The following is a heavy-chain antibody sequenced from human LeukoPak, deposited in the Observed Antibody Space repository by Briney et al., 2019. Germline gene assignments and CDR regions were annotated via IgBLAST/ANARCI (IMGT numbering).Heavy chain of an antibody. CDR2: IYYSGST. V-gene: IGHV4-59*01. CDR3: ARERSMVRGMSWFDP. J-gene: IGHJ5*02. D-gene: IGHD3-10*01. CDR1: GGSINNYY. Sequence: SETLSLTCTVSGGSINNYYWSWIRRPPGKGLEWIGYIYYSGSTNYNPSLKSRVTISVDTSKNQFSLKLSSVTAADTAVYYCARERSMVRGMSWFDPWGRGTLVTVSS.